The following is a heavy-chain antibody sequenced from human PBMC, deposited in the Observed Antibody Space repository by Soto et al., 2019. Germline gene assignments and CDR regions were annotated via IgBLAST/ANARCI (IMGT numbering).Heavy chain of an antibody. V-gene: IGHV3-30*18. D-gene: IGHD6-19*01. Sequence: VQLVESGGGVIQPGRSLRLSCAASGFTFSNYAMHWVRQAPGKGLEWVAVVSHDGRNTHYADSVKGRFTISRDSSKNTVSLEMTSLRAEYTAVYYCAKGGRQWLVTSDFNYWGQGALVTVSS. CDR1: GFTFSNYA. CDR2: VSHDGRNT. J-gene: IGHJ4*02. CDR3: AKGGRQWLVTSDFNY.